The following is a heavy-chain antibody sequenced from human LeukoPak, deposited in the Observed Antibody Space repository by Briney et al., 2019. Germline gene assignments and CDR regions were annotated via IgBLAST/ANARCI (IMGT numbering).Heavy chain of an antibody. CDR2: MLDSGSR. CDR3: AREANRPSFQY. J-gene: IGHJ4*02. CDR1: GYSIRSGFY. V-gene: IGHV4-38-2*02. Sequence: SETLSLTCADPGYSIRSGFYWGWIRQLPRKGLDWIASMLDSGSRYYNPSLRSRAVISLDTSKNQFFLKLTSVTAADTAVYYCAREANRPSFQYWGLGALVTVSS.